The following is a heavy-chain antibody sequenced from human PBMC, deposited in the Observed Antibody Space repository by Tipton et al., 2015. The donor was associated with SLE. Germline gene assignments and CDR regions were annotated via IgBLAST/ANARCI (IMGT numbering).Heavy chain of an antibody. V-gene: IGHV4-59*01. CDR3: ARGLQQLVRNYYYYMDV. J-gene: IGHJ6*03. CDR2: IYYSGST. CDR1: GGSISSYY. D-gene: IGHD6-13*01. Sequence: TLSLTCTVSGGSISSYYWSWIRQPPGKGLEWIGSIYYSGSTNYNPSLKSRVTISVDTSKNQFSLKLSSVTAADTAVYYCARGLQQLVRNYYYYMDVWGKGTTVTVSS.